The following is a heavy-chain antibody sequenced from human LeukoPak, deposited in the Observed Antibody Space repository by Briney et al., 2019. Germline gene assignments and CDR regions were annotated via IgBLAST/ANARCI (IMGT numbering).Heavy chain of an antibody. Sequence: ASVKVSCKASGGTFSSYAISWVRQAPGQGLEWMGGITPIFGTANYAQKFQGRVTITTDESTSTAYMELSSLRSEDTAVYYCAAAMVRGNLLQLRFDYWGQGTLVTVSS. CDR2: ITPIFGTA. V-gene: IGHV1-69*05. CDR1: GGTFSSYA. J-gene: IGHJ4*02. D-gene: IGHD3-10*01. CDR3: AAAMVRGNLLQLRFDY.